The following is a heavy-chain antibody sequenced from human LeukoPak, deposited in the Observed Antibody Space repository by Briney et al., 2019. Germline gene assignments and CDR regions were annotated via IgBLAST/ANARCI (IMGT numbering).Heavy chain of an antibody. CDR2: IKQDGSEK. Sequence: GGSLRLSCAASGFTFSSYWMSWVRQAPGKGLEWVANIKQDGSEKYYVDSVKGRFTISRDNAKNSLYLQMNSLRAEDTAVYYCARVGESYYGGRVFDYWGQGTLVTVSS. V-gene: IGHV3-7*01. D-gene: IGHD1-26*01. CDR1: GFTFSSYW. CDR3: ARVGESYYGGRVFDY. J-gene: IGHJ4*02.